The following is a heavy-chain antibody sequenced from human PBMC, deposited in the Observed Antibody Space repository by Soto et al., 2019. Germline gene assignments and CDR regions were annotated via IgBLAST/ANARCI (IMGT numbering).Heavy chain of an antibody. CDR2: INHSGST. Sequence: SETLSLTCAVYGGSFSGYYWSWIRQPPGKGLEWIGEINHSGSTNYNPSLKSRVTISVDTSKNRFSLKLSSVTAADTAVYYCARARSPGYCSSTSCYRRGVYYYYHMDVWGKGTTVTVSS. J-gene: IGHJ6*03. V-gene: IGHV4-34*01. CDR1: GGSFSGYY. D-gene: IGHD2-2*01. CDR3: ARARSPGYCSSTSCYRRGVYYYYHMDV.